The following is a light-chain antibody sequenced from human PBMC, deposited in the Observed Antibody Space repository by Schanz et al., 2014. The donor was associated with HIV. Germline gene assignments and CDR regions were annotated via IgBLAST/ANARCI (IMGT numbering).Light chain of an antibody. CDR1: SSDVGGYNY. V-gene: IGLV2-14*03. CDR2: DVS. J-gene: IGLJ1*01. Sequence: QSALTQPASVSGSPGQSITISCTGTSSDVGGYNYVSWHQQHPGKAPKLMIYDVSNRPSGVSSRFSGSKSGNTASLTNSGLQAEDEADYYCCSNTTTSTYVFGAGTKLTVL. CDR3: CSNTTTSTYV.